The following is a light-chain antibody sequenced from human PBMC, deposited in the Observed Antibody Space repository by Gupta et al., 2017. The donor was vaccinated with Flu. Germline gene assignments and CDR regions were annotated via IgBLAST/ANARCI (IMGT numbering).Light chain of an antibody. CDR1: SGHSSYT. CDR2: VNSDGSH. V-gene: IGLV4-69*01. Sequence: QLVLTQSPSASASLGASVKLTCALSSGHSSYTIVWHQQQPEKGPRYLIKVNSDGSHNKRDGIPDRFSGSSSGAERYLTISSLQSEDEADYYCQSWGTGFWVFGGGTKLTVL. J-gene: IGLJ3*02. CDR3: QSWGTGFWV.